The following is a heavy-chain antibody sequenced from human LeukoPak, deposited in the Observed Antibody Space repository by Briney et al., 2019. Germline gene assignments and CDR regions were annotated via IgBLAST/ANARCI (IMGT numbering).Heavy chain of an antibody. V-gene: IGHV1-2*04. CDR3: ARDHQLIPDSKNPYCGGDCYSYDFDY. CDR2: INPNSGGT. J-gene: IGHJ4*02. CDR1: GYTFTGYY. D-gene: IGHD2-21*02. Sequence: ASVKVSCKASGYTFTGYYMHWVRQAPGQGLEWMGWINPNSGGTNYAQKFQGWVTMTRDTSISTAYMELSRLRSDDTAVYYCARDHQLIPDSKNPYCGGDCYSYDFDYWAREPWSPSPQ.